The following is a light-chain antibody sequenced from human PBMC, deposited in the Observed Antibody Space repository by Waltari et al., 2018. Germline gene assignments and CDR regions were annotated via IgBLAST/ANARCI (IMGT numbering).Light chain of an antibody. CDR2: AAS. CDR3: QQGNSFPYT. V-gene: IGKV1-12*01. Sequence: DIQMTQSPSSLSASVGDIVPITSLASQDIGSWLAWYQQKPGKAPQLLIYAASRLESGVPPRFSGSGSGTDFILAISSLQPEDCGTFYCQQGNSFPYTFGQGTKLEI. CDR1: QDIGSW. J-gene: IGKJ2*01.